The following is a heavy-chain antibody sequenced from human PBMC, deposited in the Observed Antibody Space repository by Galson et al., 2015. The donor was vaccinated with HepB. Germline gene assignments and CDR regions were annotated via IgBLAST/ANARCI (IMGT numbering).Heavy chain of an antibody. D-gene: IGHD2-2*01. CDR2: INPDTGAT. CDR1: GYNFNANY. Sequence: SVKVSCKASGYNFNANYMHWVREAPGRGLEWMGWINPDTGATKYAQKFQGRVTMTSDTPMSTVYMELSRLGSDDTATYFCARDRSTTHSNSGFGLNYFYYGMDVWGHGTTVTVSS. V-gene: IGHV1-2*02. J-gene: IGHJ6*02. CDR3: ARDRSTTHSNSGFGLNYFYYGMDV.